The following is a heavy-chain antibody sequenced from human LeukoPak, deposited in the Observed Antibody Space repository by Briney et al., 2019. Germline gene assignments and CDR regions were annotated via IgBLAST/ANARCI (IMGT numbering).Heavy chain of an antibody. CDR1: GGFFYGSY. CDR2: GDIRGGT. V-gene: IGHV4-34*01. D-gene: IGHD5-12*01. CDR3: ARVAAPPAKVATGPMFDY. J-gene: IGHJ4*02. Sequence: PSETLSLTCAVYGGFFYGSYWSWIRHLPGKGLEWIGEGDIRGGTKYNPSLKSRVTVSVDKSKNQFSLKLSSVTAADTAVYYCARVAAPPAKVATGPMFDYWGQGTLVTVSS.